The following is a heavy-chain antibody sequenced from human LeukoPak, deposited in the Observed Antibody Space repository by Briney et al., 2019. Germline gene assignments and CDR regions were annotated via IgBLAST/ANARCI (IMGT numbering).Heavy chain of an antibody. CDR3: ARLSQDSSSWYERYFDL. Sequence: GASVNVSCMASGYTFTGYYMHWVRQAPGQGLEWMGWIYPNSGGTNYAQKFQGRITMTRDTSISTAYMELSRLRSDDTAVYYCARLSQDSSSWYERYFDLWGRGTLVTVSS. J-gene: IGHJ2*01. D-gene: IGHD6-13*01. V-gene: IGHV1-2*02. CDR1: GYTFTGYY. CDR2: IYPNSGGT.